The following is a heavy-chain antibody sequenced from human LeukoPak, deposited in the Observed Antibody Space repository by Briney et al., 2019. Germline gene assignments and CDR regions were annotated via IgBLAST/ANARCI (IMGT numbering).Heavy chain of an antibody. CDR3: ARGRRRYSLYYYYGMDV. CDR2: ISYDGSNK. J-gene: IGHJ6*02. Sequence: PGRSLRLSCAASGFTFSSYAMHWVRQAPGKGLEWVAVISYDGSNKYYADSVKGRFTISRDNSKNTLYLQMNSLRAEDTAVYYCARGRRRYSLYYYYGMDVWGQGTTVTASS. D-gene: IGHD3-9*01. V-gene: IGHV3-30*04. CDR1: GFTFSSYA.